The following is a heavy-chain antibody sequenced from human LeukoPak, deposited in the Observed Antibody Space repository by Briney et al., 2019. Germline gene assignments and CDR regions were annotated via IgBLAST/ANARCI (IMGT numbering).Heavy chain of an antibody. Sequence: GGSQTLFCAPSEFTFSNSWMNWVRQAQGRGREWVGRNKSKTNGGTTDYAAPVTGRFTISRDDSKNTLYLQMNSMKTEDTAVYFCTTVTVCTGSSCPGAFDYWGQGTLVTVST. J-gene: IGHJ4*02. CDR1: EFTFSNSW. D-gene: IGHD2-15*01. V-gene: IGHV3-15*01. CDR3: TTVTVCTGSSCPGAFDY. CDR2: NKSKTNGGTT.